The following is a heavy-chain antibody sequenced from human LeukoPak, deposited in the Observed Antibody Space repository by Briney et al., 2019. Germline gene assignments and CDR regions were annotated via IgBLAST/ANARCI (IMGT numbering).Heavy chain of an antibody. CDR3: ARSTVYNWFDP. CDR2: INPNSGGT. CDR1: GYTFTGYY. V-gene: IGHV1-2*02. D-gene: IGHD4-17*01. J-gene: IGHJ5*02. Sequence: GASVKVSCKASGYTFTGYYMHWVRQAPGQGLEWMGWINPNSGGTNYAQKFQGRVTMTTDTSTSTAYMELRSLRSDDTAVYYCARSTVYNWFDPWGQGTLVTVSS.